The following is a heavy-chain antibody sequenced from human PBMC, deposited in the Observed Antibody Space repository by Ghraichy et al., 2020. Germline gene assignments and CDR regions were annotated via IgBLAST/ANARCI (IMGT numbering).Heavy chain of an antibody. CDR2: INSDGSST. CDR3: ARVDRDDYIWGSYRYTDY. CDR1: GFTFSSYW. Sequence: GGSLRLSCAASGFTFSSYWMHWVRQAPGKGLVWVSRINSDGSSTSYADSVKGRFTISRDNAKNTLYLQMNSLRAEDTAVYYCARVDRDDYIWGSYRYTDYWGQGTLVTVSS. V-gene: IGHV3-74*01. D-gene: IGHD3-16*02. J-gene: IGHJ4*02.